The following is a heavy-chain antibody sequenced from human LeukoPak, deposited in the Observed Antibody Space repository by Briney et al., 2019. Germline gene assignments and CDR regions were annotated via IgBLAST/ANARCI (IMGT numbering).Heavy chain of an antibody. Sequence: SETLSLTCTVSGGSISSYYWSWIRQPPGKGLEWIGYIYTSGSTNYNPSLKSRDTISVDTSKNQFSLKLSSVTAADTAVYYCARLLWFGDRSFRPWGQGTLVTVSS. CDR2: IYTSGST. V-gene: IGHV4-4*09. CDR3: ARLLWFGDRSFRP. D-gene: IGHD3-10*01. J-gene: IGHJ5*02. CDR1: GGSISSYY.